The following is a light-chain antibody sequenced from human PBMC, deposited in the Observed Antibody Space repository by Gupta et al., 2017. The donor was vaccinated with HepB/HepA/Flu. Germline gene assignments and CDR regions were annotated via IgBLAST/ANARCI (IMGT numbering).Light chain of an antibody. J-gene: IGKJ4*01. CDR1: QSVLFNSDNKNY. Sequence: DIVMTQSPDSLAVSLGGRATINCKSSQSVLFNSDNKNYLAWYQQRPGQPPNLLIYWASTRESGVPDRFTGSGSGTDFTLTISSLQAEDVAVYYCQQYYSSMSFGGGTKVEIK. CDR2: WAS. CDR3: QQYYSSMS. V-gene: IGKV4-1*01.